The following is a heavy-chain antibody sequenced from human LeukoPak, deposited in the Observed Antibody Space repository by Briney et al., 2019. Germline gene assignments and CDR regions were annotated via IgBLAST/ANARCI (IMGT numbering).Heavy chain of an antibody. CDR1: GFTFSSYW. J-gene: IGHJ3*01. V-gene: IGHV3-7*03. D-gene: IGHD2-2*01. CDR2: IKQDGSEK. Sequence: GGSLRLSCAASGFTFSSYWMSWVRQAPGKGPEWVANIKQDGSEKYYVDSVKGRFTISRDNSKNTLYLQMNSLRAEDTAVYYCAKGRNQYCSSTSCYHDVFDVWGQGTMVTVSS. CDR3: AKGRNQYCSSTSCYHDVFDV.